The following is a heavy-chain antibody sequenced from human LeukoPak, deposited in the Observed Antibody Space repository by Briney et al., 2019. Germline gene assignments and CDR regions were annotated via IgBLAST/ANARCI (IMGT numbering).Heavy chain of an antibody. CDR3: ASDFSNYEGPDGDALDV. D-gene: IGHD4-11*01. Sequence: PGGSLRLSCAASGFRFSSYAMSWVRQAPGKGLEWVSAISGSGVSTYYADSVKGRFTISRDNAESSLHLQMDSLRAEDTAVYYCASDFSNYEGPDGDALDVWGQGTMVTVSS. CDR2: ISGSGVST. V-gene: IGHV3-23*01. CDR1: GFRFSSYA. J-gene: IGHJ3*01.